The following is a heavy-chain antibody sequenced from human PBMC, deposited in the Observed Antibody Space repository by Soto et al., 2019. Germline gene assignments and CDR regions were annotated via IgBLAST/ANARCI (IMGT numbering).Heavy chain of an antibody. CDR2: ISYDGSNK. CDR3: AKDVWTKTRDYGMDV. J-gene: IGHJ6*02. CDR1: GLTFSSYG. Sequence: PGGSLRLSCAASGLTFSSYGMHWVRQAPGKGLEWVAVISYDGSNKYYADSVKGRFTISRDNSKNTLYLQMNSLRAEDTAVYYCAKDVWTKTRDYGMDVWGQGTTVTVSS. D-gene: IGHD1-1*01. V-gene: IGHV3-30*18.